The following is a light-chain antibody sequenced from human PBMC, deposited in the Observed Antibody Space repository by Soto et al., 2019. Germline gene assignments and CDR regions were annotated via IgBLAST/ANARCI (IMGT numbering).Light chain of an antibody. J-gene: IGKJ1*01. CDR1: KSVSSSY. Sequence: EIVLQQSPGTLSLSPGERATLSCRASKSVSSSYLAWYQQKPGQAPRLLIYRASSRATGIPDRFSGSGSGTDFTLTISRLEPEDCAVYYCQQDCSYWTCGQGTKVEIK. CDR3: QQDCSYWT. V-gene: IGKV3-20*01. CDR2: RAS.